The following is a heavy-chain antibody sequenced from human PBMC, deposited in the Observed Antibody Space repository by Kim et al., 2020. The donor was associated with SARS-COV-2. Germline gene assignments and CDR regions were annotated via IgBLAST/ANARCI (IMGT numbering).Heavy chain of an antibody. Sequence: ASVKVSCKASGYTFTGYYLHWVRQAPGQGLEWVGWMNPNNGDTNFAQKFQGRVTMTRDTSISAAYLELTRLTSDDTAVYFCARDLRVRDPTGTSDFWGLGTLVTVSS. D-gene: IGHD1-1*01. CDR3: ARDLRVRDPTGTSDF. CDR2: MNPNNGDT. V-gene: IGHV1-2*02. J-gene: IGHJ4*02. CDR1: GYTFTGYY.